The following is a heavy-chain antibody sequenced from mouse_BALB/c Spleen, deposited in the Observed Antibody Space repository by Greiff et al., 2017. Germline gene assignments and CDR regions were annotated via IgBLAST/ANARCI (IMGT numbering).Heavy chain of an antibody. J-gene: IGHJ4*01. CDR3: VRYRYDVAMDY. CDR2: IRSKSNNYAT. V-gene: IGHV10-1*02. D-gene: IGHD2-14*01. CDR1: GFTLNTYA. Sequence: EVHLVGSGGGLVQPKGALKLSCAASGFTLNTYAMNWVRPAPGKGLEWVARIRSKSNNYATYYADSVKDRFTISRDDSQSMLYLQMNNLKTEDTAMYYCVRYRYDVAMDYWGQGTSVTVSS.